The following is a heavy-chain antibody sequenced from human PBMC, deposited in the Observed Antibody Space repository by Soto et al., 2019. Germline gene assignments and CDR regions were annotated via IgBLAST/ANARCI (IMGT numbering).Heavy chain of an antibody. D-gene: IGHD2-21*01. Sequence: GGSLRLSCAASGFTFSNYWMSWVRQAPGKGLEWVANIKQVGSESNYADSVKGRFTISRDNAENSLYLQMTSLRAEDTAVYYCASARHIGPWGQGTLVTVSS. J-gene: IGHJ5*02. CDR1: GFTFSNYW. V-gene: IGHV3-7*01. CDR3: ASARHIGP. CDR2: IKQVGSES.